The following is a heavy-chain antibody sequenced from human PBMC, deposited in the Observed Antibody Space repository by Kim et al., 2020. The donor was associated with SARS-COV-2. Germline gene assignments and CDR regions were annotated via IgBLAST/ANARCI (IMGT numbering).Heavy chain of an antibody. Sequence: GGSLRLSCAASGFTFSNYGMHWVRQAPGKGLEWVAVISYDGSNKYYADSVKGRFTISRDNSKNTLHLQMDSLRAEDTAVYYCAKIFNMGGSIYWSFYFW. D-gene: IGHD1-26*01. CDR2: ISYDGSNK. CDR3: AKIFNMGGSIYWSFYF. J-gene: IGHJ2*01. V-gene: IGHV3-30*18. CDR1: GFTFSNYG.